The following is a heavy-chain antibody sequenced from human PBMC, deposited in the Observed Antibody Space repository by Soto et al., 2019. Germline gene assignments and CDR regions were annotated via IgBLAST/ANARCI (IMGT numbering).Heavy chain of an antibody. CDR1: GFTFNTYS. V-gene: IGHV3-21*01. CDR2: IDSSSTFI. J-gene: IGHJ1*01. D-gene: IGHD2-15*01. Sequence: EVQLVESGGGLVKPGGSLRLSCAASGFTFNTYSMDWVRQAPGKGLEWVASIDSSSTFIYHIDSVKGRFSISRDNAKNSLFLQMDSLRVEDTAVYYCARRGGTYWGLGTMVTVSS. CDR3: ARRGGTY.